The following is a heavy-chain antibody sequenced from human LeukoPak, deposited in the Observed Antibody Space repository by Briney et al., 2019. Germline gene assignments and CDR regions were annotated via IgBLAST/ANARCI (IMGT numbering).Heavy chain of an antibody. CDR3: TRDQMNY. Sequence: GGSLRLSCTASEFTVSRNYMLWVRQAPGKGLEWVSLIFSNGDTHYADSVKGRFTISRDTSKNTVSLQMNSLRVEDTAIYYCTRDQMNYWGQGTLVTVSS. CDR2: IFSNGDT. D-gene: IGHD5-24*01. CDR1: EFTVSRNY. J-gene: IGHJ4*02. V-gene: IGHV3-53*01.